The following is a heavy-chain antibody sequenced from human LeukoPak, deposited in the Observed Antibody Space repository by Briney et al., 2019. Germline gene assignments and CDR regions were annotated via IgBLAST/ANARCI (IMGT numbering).Heavy chain of an antibody. CDR3: ARHLGYSSSHTDY. D-gene: IGHD6-13*01. V-gene: IGHV3-23*01. CDR2: ISHSGAST. CDR1: GFTFSSYA. Sequence: GGSVRLSCAASGFTFSSYAMSWVRQAPGKGLEWVSAISHSGASTNYTDSVKGRFTIARDNSKNTLFLQMHSLRADDTAVYYCARHLGYSSSHTDYWGKGTRV. J-gene: IGHJ4*02.